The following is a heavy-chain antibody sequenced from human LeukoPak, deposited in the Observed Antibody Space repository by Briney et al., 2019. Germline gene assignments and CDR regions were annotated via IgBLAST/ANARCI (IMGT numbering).Heavy chain of an antibody. J-gene: IGHJ4*02. CDR3: AKDGITMVRGVIVHFDY. Sequence: GGSLRLSCAASGFTFSSYGMHWVRQAPGKGLEWVAFMRNDGSTKYYADSVKGRFTISRDNSKKTLYLQMNSLRAEDTAVYYCAKDGITMVRGVIVHFDYWGQGTLVTVSS. CDR2: MRNDGSTK. V-gene: IGHV3-30*02. CDR1: GFTFSSYG. D-gene: IGHD3-10*01.